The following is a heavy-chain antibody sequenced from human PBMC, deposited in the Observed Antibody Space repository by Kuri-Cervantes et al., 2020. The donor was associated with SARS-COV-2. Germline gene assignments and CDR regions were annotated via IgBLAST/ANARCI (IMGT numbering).Heavy chain of an antibody. J-gene: IGHJ4*02. Sequence: GESLKISCAASGFTFSDYYMSWIRQAPGKGLEWVSYISSSSYTNYADSVKGRFTISRDNAKNSLYLQMNSLRAEDTAVYYCASPSSGYSGGFDYWGQGTLVTVSS. CDR3: ASPSSGYSGGFDY. CDR2: ISSSSYT. CDR1: GFTFSDYY. V-gene: IGHV3-11*06. D-gene: IGHD3-22*01.